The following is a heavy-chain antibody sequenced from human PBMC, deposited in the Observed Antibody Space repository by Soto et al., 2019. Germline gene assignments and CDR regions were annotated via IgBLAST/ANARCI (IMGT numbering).Heavy chain of an antibody. J-gene: IGHJ4*02. CDR3: ARGKRASGYYRDDY. CDR1: GDAMNNYY. D-gene: IGHD5-12*01. CDR2: IYSSGGT. V-gene: IGHV4-59*08. Sequence: QVQLQASGPGLVKPSETLSLTCTVSGDAMNNYYWTWIRQPPGKGLEWIGYIYSSGGTIYSPSLRGRLTISIATSESPLSLKLSSVTASATAVYYCARGKRASGYYRDDYLRQGPLVTVSS.